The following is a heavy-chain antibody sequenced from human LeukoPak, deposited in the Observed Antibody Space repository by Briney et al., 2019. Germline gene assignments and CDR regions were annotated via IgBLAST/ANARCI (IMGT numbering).Heavy chain of an antibody. CDR1: GFSLSTSGVG. V-gene: IGHV2-5*01. CDR2: INWNDDK. CDR3: AHPNNYDILTYYYWDENYYFDY. Sequence: ESGPTLVKPTQTLTLTCTFSGFSLSTSGVGVGWIRQPPGKALEWLALINWNDDKRYSPSLKSRLTITKDTSKNQVVLTMTNMDPVDTATYYCAHPNNYDILTYYYWDENYYFDYWGQGTLVTVSS. D-gene: IGHD3-9*01. J-gene: IGHJ4*02.